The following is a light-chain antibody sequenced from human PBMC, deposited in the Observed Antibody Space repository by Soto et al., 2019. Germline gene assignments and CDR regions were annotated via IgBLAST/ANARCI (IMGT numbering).Light chain of an antibody. V-gene: IGKV3-20*01. CDR2: GAS. CDR3: QQYGNSPQT. Sequence: EIVLTQSPGTLSLSPGERATLSCRASQTVSNNYLAWYQQKPGQAPRLLMYGASSRATGIPDRFSGGGSGTDVTLTISRLEAEDFAVYYCQQYGNSPQTFGPGTKVDFK. J-gene: IGKJ3*01. CDR1: QTVSNNY.